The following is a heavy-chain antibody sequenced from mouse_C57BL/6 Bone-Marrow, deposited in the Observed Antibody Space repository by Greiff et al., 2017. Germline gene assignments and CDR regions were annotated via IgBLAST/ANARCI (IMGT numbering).Heavy chain of an antibody. J-gene: IGHJ3*01. Sequence: QVQLQQSGAELVKPGASVKLSCKASGYTSTEYTIHWVKQRSGQGLEWIGWFYPGSGSIKYTEKFKDKATLTADKSSRTVYMELSRLTSEDSAVYFCARHEDRYSSGWRFAYWGQGTLVTVSA. CDR2: FYPGSGSI. CDR1: GYTSTEYT. D-gene: IGHD3-2*02. CDR3: ARHEDRYSSGWRFAY. V-gene: IGHV1-62-2*01.